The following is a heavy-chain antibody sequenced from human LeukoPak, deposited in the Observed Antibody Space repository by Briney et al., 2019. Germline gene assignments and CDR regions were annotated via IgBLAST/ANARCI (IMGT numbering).Heavy chain of an antibody. CDR3: ARGGLRFLEWSTIDY. V-gene: IGHV4-39*07. D-gene: IGHD3-3*01. CDR1: SGSISSSSYY. CDR2: INHSGST. Sequence: PSETLSLTCTVSSGSISSSSYYWSWIRQPPGKGLEWIGEINHSGSTNYNPSLKSRVTISVDTSKNQFSLKLSSVTAADTAVYYCARGGLRFLEWSTIDYWGQGTLVTVSS. J-gene: IGHJ4*02.